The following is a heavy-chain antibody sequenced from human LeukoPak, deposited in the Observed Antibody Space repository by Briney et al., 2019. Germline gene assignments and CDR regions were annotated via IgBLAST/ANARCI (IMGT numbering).Heavy chain of an antibody. Sequence: ASVKVSCKASGGTFSSYAISWVRQAPGQGLEWMGWMNPNSGNTGYAQKFQGRVTMTRNTSISTAYMELSSLRSEDTAVYYCAREPYDYVWGSYRTPFDPWGQGTLVTVSS. CDR2: MNPNSGNT. CDR3: AREPYDYVWGSYRTPFDP. J-gene: IGHJ5*02. D-gene: IGHD3-16*02. V-gene: IGHV1-8*02. CDR1: GGTFSSYA.